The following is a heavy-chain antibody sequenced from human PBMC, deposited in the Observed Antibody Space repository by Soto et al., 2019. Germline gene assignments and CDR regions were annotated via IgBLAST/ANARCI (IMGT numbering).Heavy chain of an antibody. CDR2: IWYDGSNK. CDR1: GFTFSSYG. D-gene: IGHD6-6*01. Sequence: GGTLRLSCAASGFTFSSYGMHWVRQAPGKGLEWVAVIWYDGSNKYYADSVKGRFTISRDNSKNTLYLQMNSLRAEDTAVYYCARGNSSSAASYGSDYWGQGSLVTVSS. CDR3: ARGNSSSAASYGSDY. J-gene: IGHJ4*02. V-gene: IGHV3-33*01.